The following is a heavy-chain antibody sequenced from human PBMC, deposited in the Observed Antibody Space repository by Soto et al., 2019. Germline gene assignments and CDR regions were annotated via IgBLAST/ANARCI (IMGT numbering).Heavy chain of an antibody. Sequence: EVQLLDSGGRLVQPGGSLRLSCAASGFTFSSYAMTWVRQAPGKGLEWVSSISESGDSTSYAESVRGRFTISRDDSRNTLSLLMNSLRAEDTAVYSCAKSRIQGWTRGLYDHWGQGTLVTVSS. CDR3: AKSRIQGWTRGLYDH. J-gene: IGHJ4*02. CDR2: ISESGDST. CDR1: GFTFSSYA. V-gene: IGHV3-23*01. D-gene: IGHD5-18*01.